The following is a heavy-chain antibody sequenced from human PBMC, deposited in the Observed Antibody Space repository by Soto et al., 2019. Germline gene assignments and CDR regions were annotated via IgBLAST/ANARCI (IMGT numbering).Heavy chain of an antibody. CDR3: AKGRPGVAAAPDY. J-gene: IGHJ4*02. CDR2: ISGSGGTT. CDR1: GFTFSSHA. Sequence: GGSLRLSCAASGFTFSSHAMSWVRQVPGKGLECVSGISGSGGTTFYADSVKGRFTISRDNSKNTLFLHMTNLRAGDTALYFCAKGRPGVAAAPDYWGQGTLVTVSS. V-gene: IGHV3-23*01. D-gene: IGHD2-21*01.